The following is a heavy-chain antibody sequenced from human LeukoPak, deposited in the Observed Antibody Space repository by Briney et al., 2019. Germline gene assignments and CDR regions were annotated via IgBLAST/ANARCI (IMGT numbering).Heavy chain of an antibody. D-gene: IGHD6-13*01. CDR1: GDSINNHY. Sequence: SSETLSLTCSVSGDSINNHYWSRIRQPPGKGLEWIGYIYYSESTNYNPSLKSRVTISVDTSKNQFSLKLSSVTAADTAVYYCARYFISAAGPSDAFDIWGQGTMVTVSS. CDR3: ARYFISAAGPSDAFDI. V-gene: IGHV4-59*11. J-gene: IGHJ3*02. CDR2: IYYSEST.